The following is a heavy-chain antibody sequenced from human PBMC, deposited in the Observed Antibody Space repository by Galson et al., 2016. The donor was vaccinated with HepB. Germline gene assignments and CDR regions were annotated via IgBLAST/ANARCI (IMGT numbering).Heavy chain of an antibody. J-gene: IGHJ4*02. CDR1: GGSLSNDNYF. CDR3: ASHPYGSGSYPFDY. V-gene: IGHV4-61*01. CDR2: IYYSGST. D-gene: IGHD3-10*01. Sequence: ATLSLTCSVSGGSLSNDNYFWSWIRQPPGKGLEWIGYIYYSGSTNYNPSLKRRVTISVDTSKNQFSLKLRSVTAADTAVYYCASHPYGSGSYPFDYWGQGTLVTVSS.